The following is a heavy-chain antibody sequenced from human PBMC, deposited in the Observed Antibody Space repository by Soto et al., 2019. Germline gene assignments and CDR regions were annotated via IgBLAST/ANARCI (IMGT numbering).Heavy chain of an antibody. V-gene: IGHV3-9*01. Sequence: EVQLVESGGGLVRPGGSRRLSCVASGFTFDDYGMHWVRQVPGKGLEWVAGISWNRGTIGYADSVRGRFTISRDNAKNSLFLQMTSLRTEDTAIYYCGKSKDIVVVPAALVFDHWGQGIMVTVSS. CDR2: ISWNRGTI. CDR1: GFTFDDYG. D-gene: IGHD2-2*01. CDR3: GKSKDIVVVPAALVFDH. J-gene: IGHJ4*02.